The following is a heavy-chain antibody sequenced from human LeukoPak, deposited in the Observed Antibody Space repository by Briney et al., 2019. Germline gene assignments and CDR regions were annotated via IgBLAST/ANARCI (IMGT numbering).Heavy chain of an antibody. D-gene: IGHD3-22*01. V-gene: IGHV4-39*01. CDR3: ARLNYDSGGYYGVPNWFDP. Sequence: SETLSLTCTVSGGSISSTNYYWGCIRQPAGKGLEWIGSFYYSGSTYYNPSLKSRVTISVDRSPNQFYLRMSSVTAADTAVYYCARLNYDSGGYYGVPNWFDPWGPGTLVTVSS. J-gene: IGHJ5*02. CDR2: FYYSGST. CDR1: GGSISSTNYY.